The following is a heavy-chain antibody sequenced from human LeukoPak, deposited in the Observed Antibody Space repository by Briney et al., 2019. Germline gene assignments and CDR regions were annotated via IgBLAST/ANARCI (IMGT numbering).Heavy chain of an antibody. CDR2: INPNGDTT. J-gene: IGHJ4*02. V-gene: IGHV3-64*01. CDR3: AREVLGMSHYFEY. D-gene: IGHD7-27*01. CDR1: GFTFSTYA. Sequence: PGGSLRLSCAASGFTFSTYAMHWVRQAPGKGLEFVSAINPNGDTTFYANSVRNRFTISRDNSKNTLYLQMGSLRPEDMAVYYCAREVLGMSHYFEYWGQGTLVTVSS.